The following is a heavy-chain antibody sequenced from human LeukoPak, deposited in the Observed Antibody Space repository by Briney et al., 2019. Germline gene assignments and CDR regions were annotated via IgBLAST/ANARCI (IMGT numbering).Heavy chain of an antibody. CDR3: AKDPRVAAFSDAFDI. Sequence: PGGSLRLXCAASGFTFSSYAMSWGRQAPGKGLEWVSAISGSGGSTYYADSVKGRFTISRDNSKNTLYLQMNSLRAEDTAVYYCAKDPRVAAFSDAFDIWGQGTMVTVSS. V-gene: IGHV3-23*01. D-gene: IGHD6-19*01. J-gene: IGHJ3*02. CDR1: GFTFSSYA. CDR2: ISGSGGST.